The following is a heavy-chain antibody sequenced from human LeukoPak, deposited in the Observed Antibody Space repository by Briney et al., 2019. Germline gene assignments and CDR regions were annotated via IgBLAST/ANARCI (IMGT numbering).Heavy chain of an antibody. CDR1: GGTFSSYA. J-gene: IGHJ4*02. CDR3: AGTPSIAARPFDY. CDR2: IIPIFGTA. D-gene: IGHD6-6*01. Sequence: GSSVKVSCKASGGTFSSYAISWVRQAPGQGLEWMGRIIPIFGTANYAQKFQGRVTITTDESTSTAYMELSSLRSGDTAVYYCAGTPSIAARPFDYWGQGTLVTVSS. V-gene: IGHV1-69*05.